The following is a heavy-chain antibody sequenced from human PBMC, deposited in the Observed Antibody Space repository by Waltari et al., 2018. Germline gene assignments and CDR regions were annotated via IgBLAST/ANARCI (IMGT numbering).Heavy chain of an antibody. CDR3: ARWQQWPVRAFDY. CDR1: GFIVSSNY. CDR2: IYSGGST. Sequence: EVQLVESGGGLIQPGGSVRLSCAASGFIVSSNYMSWVRQAPGRGLEWVSLIYSGGSTYYADSVKGRFTISRDNSKNTLYLQMDSLSVEDTAVYYCARWQQWPVRAFDYWGQGTLVTVSS. J-gene: IGHJ4*02. D-gene: IGHD6-19*01. V-gene: IGHV3-53*01.